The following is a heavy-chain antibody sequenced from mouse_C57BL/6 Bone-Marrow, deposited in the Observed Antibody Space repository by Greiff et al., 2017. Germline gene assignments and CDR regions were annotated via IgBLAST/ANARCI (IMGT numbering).Heavy chain of an antibody. CDR1: GFTFSSYA. CDR2: ISDGGSYT. Sequence: VQLVESGGGLVKPGGSLKLSCAASGFTFSSYAMSWVRQTPEKRLEWVATISDGGSYTYYPDNVKGRFTISRDNAKNNLYLQMSHLKSEDTAMYYCARSVVATDYFDYWGQGTTLTVSS. D-gene: IGHD1-1*01. CDR3: ARSVVATDYFDY. V-gene: IGHV5-4*01. J-gene: IGHJ2*01.